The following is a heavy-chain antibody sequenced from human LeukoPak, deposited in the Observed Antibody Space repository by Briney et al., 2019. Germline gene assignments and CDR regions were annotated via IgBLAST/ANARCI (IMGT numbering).Heavy chain of an antibody. D-gene: IGHD6-13*01. CDR2: ISASGSAT. J-gene: IGHJ4*02. Sequence: GGSLRLSCAASGFIFSNYGMNWVRQAPGKGLEWVAAISASGSATSYADSVRGRFTISRDNSKSTTYLQMNSLRAEDTAVFYCAKNRGGIAAAGTFDYWGQGTLVTVSS. V-gene: IGHV3-23*01. CDR1: GFIFSNYG. CDR3: AKNRGGIAAAGTFDY.